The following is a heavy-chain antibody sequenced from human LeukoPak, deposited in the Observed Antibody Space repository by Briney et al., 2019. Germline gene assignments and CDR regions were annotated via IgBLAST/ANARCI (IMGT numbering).Heavy chain of an antibody. D-gene: IGHD3-10*01. Sequence: GGSLRLSCAASGFTLTNDFMTWVRQVPGKGLEWVGRIKSEIEGGTTDHAASVKGRFAISRDESTNTLFLQMNSLRNEDTAVYYCALAWFGESRDGLDIWGRGSMVVVSS. CDR2: IKSEIEGGTT. CDR1: GFTLTNDF. CDR3: ALAWFGESRDGLDI. J-gene: IGHJ3*02. V-gene: IGHV3-15*01.